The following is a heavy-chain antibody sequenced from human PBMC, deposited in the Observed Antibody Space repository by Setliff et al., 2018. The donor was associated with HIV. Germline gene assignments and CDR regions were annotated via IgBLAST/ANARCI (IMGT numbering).Heavy chain of an antibody. Sequence: SETLSLTCTVSGASFSNSNYYWGWIRQPPGKGLEWIVSLPHSGATFYNPSLRSRVTTSEDTSKNQFSLRLSSVTAADTAVYYCARRAYYDFWSGFYLSIANRFDSWGQGILVTVSS. V-gene: IGHV4-39*01. CDR1: GASFSNSNYY. CDR2: LPHSGAT. CDR3: ARRAYYDFWSGFYLSIANRFDS. J-gene: IGHJ5*01. D-gene: IGHD3-3*01.